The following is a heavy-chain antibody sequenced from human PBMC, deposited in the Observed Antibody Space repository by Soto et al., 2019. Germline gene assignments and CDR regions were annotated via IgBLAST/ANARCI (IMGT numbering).Heavy chain of an antibody. D-gene: IGHD1-26*01. CDR1: GGSISSGGYS. CDR2: IFHSGST. V-gene: IGHV4-30-2*01. Sequence: QLQLQESGSGLVKPSQTLSLTCTVSGGSISSGGYSWSWLRQPPGKGLEWIGYIFHSGSTYYDPSLKSRVTISVDWSKNLFSLELSSVTAADSAIYYCAREAGSRSPDWYFNVWGRATLATVSS. J-gene: IGHJ2*01. CDR3: AREAGSRSPDWYFNV.